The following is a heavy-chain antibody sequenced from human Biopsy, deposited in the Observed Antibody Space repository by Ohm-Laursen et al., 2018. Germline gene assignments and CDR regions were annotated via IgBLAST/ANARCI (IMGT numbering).Heavy chain of an antibody. CDR3: ARDER. D-gene: IGHD5-24*01. J-gene: IGHJ4*02. Sequence: SRRLSYTASGFMFSASWMSWVRQAPGKGLEWVANINPDGSVKYFADSVKGRFTISRDNAENSMYLQMSSLTVDDTAVYYCARDERWGQGTLVTVSS. V-gene: IGHV3-7*01. CDR1: GFMFSASW. CDR2: INPDGSVK.